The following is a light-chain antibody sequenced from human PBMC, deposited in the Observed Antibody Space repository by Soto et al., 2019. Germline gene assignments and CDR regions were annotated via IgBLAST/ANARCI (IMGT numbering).Light chain of an antibody. Sequence: QTVVTQDPSLTVSPGGTVTLTCDSSPGPVTSTHYPYWFQQKPGQAPRTLIYDTSNRHSWTPARFSGSLLGGKAALTLSGVQPEDEAEYHCLLSYIGDVVFGGGTQLTVL. CDR1: PGPVTSTHY. V-gene: IGLV7-46*01. J-gene: IGLJ3*02. CDR2: DTS. CDR3: LLSYIGDVV.